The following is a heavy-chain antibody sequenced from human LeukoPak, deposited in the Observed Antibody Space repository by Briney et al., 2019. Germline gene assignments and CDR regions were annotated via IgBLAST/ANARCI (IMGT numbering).Heavy chain of an antibody. CDR3: ARVYSGRRLDY. CDR1: DGSIRSYH. J-gene: IGHJ4*02. D-gene: IGHD1-26*01. V-gene: IGHV4-59*01. CDR2: IYYSGRT. Sequence: PSATLFLTCTVTDGSIRSYHWSWIREPPRKGLDWIGYIYYSGRTNYSPTLKSRVTISVDTSKNQFSLKLSSVTAADTAVYYCARVYSGRRLDYWGQGTLVTVSS.